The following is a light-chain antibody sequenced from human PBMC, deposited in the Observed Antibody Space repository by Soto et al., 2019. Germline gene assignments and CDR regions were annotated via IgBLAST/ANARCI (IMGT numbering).Light chain of an antibody. CDR3: SSYTSSTTHYV. J-gene: IGLJ1*01. Sequence: QSALTQPASVSGSPGQSITISCTGTSNDVGGYNYVSWYQQHPGKAPKLMIYEVSNRPSGVSNRFSGSKSGSTASLTISGLQAEDEADYYCSSYTSSTTHYVFGTGTKVTVL. CDR2: EVS. V-gene: IGLV2-14*01. CDR1: SNDVGGYNY.